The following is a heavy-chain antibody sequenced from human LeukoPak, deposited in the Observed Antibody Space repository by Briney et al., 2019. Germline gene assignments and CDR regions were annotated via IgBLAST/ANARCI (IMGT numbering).Heavy chain of an antibody. D-gene: IGHD6-19*01. CDR2: ISYDGSNK. CDR3: ASLQWLVSYYFDY. Sequence: PGGSLRLSCAASGFTFSSYAMHWVRQAPGKGLEWVAVISYDGSNKYYADSVKGRFTISRDNSKNTLYLQMNSLRAEDTAVYYCASLQWLVSYYFDYWGQGTLVTVSS. CDR1: GFTFSSYA. V-gene: IGHV3-30*04. J-gene: IGHJ4*02.